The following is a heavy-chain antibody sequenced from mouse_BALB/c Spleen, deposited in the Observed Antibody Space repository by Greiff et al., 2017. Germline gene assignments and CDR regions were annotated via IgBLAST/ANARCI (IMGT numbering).Heavy chain of an antibody. CDR1: GFTFSSFG. CDR3: ARYGLRHYAMDY. V-gene: IGHV5-17*02. D-gene: IGHD2-4*01. J-gene: IGHJ4*01. Sequence: DVQLVESGGGLVQPGGSRKLSCAASGFTFSSFGMHWVRQAPEKGLEWVAYISSGSSTIYYADTVKGRFTISRDNPKNTLFLQMTSLRSEDTAMYYCARYGLRHYAMDYWGQGTSVTVSS. CDR2: ISSGSSTI.